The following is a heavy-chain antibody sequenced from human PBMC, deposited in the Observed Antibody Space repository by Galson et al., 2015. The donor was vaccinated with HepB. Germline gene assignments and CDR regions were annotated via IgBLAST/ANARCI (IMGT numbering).Heavy chain of an antibody. D-gene: IGHD2-15*01. Sequence: CAISGDSVSSNSASWNWIRRSPSRGLEWLGRTYYRSKWYNDYAVSVKSRITIDPDTSKNQFSLQLNSMIPEDTAVYYCARIVGSNYIGWAVDIWGQGTMVTVSS. CDR1: GDSVSSNSAS. V-gene: IGHV6-1*01. J-gene: IGHJ3*02. CDR2: TYYRSKWYN. CDR3: ARIVGSNYIGWAVDI.